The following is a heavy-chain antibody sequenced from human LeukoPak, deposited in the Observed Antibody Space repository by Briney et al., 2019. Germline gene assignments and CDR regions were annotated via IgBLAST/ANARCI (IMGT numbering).Heavy chain of an antibody. D-gene: IGHD1-26*01. Sequence: SVKVSCKASGGTFSSYAISWVRQAPGQGLVWMGRIIPIFGTANYAQKFQGRVTITTDESTSTAYMELSSLRSEDTAVYYCATRTVGATIYFDYWGQGTLVTVSS. J-gene: IGHJ4*02. CDR1: GGTFSSYA. V-gene: IGHV1-69*05. CDR2: IIPIFGTA. CDR3: ATRTVGATIYFDY.